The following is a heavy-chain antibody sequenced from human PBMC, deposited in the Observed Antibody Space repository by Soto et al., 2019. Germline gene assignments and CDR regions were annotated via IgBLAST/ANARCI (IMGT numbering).Heavy chain of an antibody. V-gene: IGHV1-18*01. CDR2: ISAYNGNT. J-gene: IGHJ4*02. CDR3: ARDRRYGSGSPDY. Sequence: ASVKVSCTDSGYTFTSYGISWVRQAPGQGLEWMGWISAYNGNTNYAQKLQGRVTMTTDTSTSTAHMELRSLRSDDTAVYYCARDRRYGSGSPDYWGQGTLVTVSS. CDR1: GYTFTSYG. D-gene: IGHD3-10*01.